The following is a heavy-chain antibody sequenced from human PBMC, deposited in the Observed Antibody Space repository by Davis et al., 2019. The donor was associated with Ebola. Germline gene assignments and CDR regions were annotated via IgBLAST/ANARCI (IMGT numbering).Heavy chain of an antibody. Sequence: GESLKISCAASRFTFNNYAMSWVRQAPGKGLEWVSIIYSGGSTYYADSVKGRFTISRDNAKNSLYLQMNSLRAEDTAVYYCARGNGQNYGSALDYWGQRTLVTVSS. CDR2: IYSGGST. CDR3: ARGNGQNYGSALDY. V-gene: IGHV3-23*03. D-gene: IGHD3-10*01. J-gene: IGHJ4*02. CDR1: RFTFNNYA.